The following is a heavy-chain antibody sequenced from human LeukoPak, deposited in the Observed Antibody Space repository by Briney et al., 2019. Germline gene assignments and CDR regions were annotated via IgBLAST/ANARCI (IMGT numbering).Heavy chain of an antibody. V-gene: IGHV1-2*06. CDR3: ARINVGGSGSHSVSPFDY. D-gene: IGHD3-10*01. CDR2: INPNSGGT. CDR1: GYTFTGYY. Sequence: ASVKVSCKASGYTFTGYYMHWVRQAPGQGLEWMGRINPNSGGTNYAQKFQGRVTMTRDTSISTAYMELSRLRSDDTAVYYCARINVGGSGSHSVSPFDYWGQGTLVTVSS. J-gene: IGHJ4*02.